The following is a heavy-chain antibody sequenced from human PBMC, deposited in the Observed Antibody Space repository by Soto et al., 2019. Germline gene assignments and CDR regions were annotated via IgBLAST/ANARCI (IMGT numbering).Heavy chain of an antibody. V-gene: IGHV1-58*02. D-gene: IGHD1-1*01. Sequence: GASVKVSCKASGFTFTSSAMQWVRQARGQRLEWIGWIVVGSGNTNYAQKFQERVTITRDMSTSTAYMELSSLRSEDTAVYYCAKYHWNDVGWFDPWGQGTLVTVSS. CDR2: IVVGSGNT. CDR1: GFTFTSSA. CDR3: AKYHWNDVGWFDP. J-gene: IGHJ5*02.